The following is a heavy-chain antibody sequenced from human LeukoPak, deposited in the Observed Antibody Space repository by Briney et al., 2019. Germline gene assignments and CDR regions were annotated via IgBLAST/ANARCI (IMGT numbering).Heavy chain of an antibody. CDR3: ASGVAAAGTESY. CDR1: GFPFSDYY. V-gene: IGHV3-11*01. J-gene: IGHJ4*02. Sequence: GGSPRLSCAASGFPFSDYYVSWIRQAPGKGLEWVSYISSSCSTIYYADSVKGRFTISRDNDKNSLYLQMNSLRAEDTAVYYCASGVAAAGTESYWGQGTLVTVSS. CDR2: ISSSCSTI. D-gene: IGHD6-13*01.